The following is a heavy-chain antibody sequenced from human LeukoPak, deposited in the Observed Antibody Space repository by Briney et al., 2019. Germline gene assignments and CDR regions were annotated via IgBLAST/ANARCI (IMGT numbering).Heavy chain of an antibody. CDR1: VLTFSSHW. J-gene: IGHJ2*01. CDR2: ISSRSSYI. CDR3: ARDLGDIVLEPPSIHFDL. Sequence: GGSLRLSCAASVLTFSSHWMHWVRQAPGKGLEWVSSISSRSSYIYYEDSLKGRFTISRDNAKNSLYLQMTGLRVEDTAMYFCARDLGDIVLEPPSIHFDLWGRGTLVTVSS. D-gene: IGHD2-2*01. V-gene: IGHV3-21*01.